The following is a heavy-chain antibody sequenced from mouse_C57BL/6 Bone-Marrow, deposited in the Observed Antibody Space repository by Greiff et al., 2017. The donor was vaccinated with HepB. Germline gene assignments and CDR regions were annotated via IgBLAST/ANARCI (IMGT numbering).Heavy chain of an antibody. V-gene: IGHV1-72*01. CDR1: GYTFTSYW. CDR3: ARPPDYYGSGVHFDY. D-gene: IGHD1-1*01. J-gene: IGHJ2*01. CDR2: IEPNSGGT. Sequence: VQLQQSGAELVKPGASVKLSCKASGYTFTSYWMHWVKQRPGRGLEWIGRIEPNSGGTKYNEKFKSKATLTVDKPSSTAYMQLSSLTSEDSAVYYCARPPDYYGSGVHFDYWGQGTTLTVSS.